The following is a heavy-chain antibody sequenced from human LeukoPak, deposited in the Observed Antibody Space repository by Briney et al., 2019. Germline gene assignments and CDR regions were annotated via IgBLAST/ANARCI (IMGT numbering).Heavy chain of an antibody. J-gene: IGHJ6*03. Sequence: ASVKVSCKASGRTFSSYAISWVRQAPGQGLEWMGGIIPIFGTANYAQKFQGRVTITADKSTSKAYMELSSLRSEDTAVYYCARARGPNYYYYYYMDVWGKGTTVTVSS. CDR3: ARARGPNYYYYYYMDV. CDR2: IIPIFGTA. V-gene: IGHV1-69*06. CDR1: GRTFSSYA.